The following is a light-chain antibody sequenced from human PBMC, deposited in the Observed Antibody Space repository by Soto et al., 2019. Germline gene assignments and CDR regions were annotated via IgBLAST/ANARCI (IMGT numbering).Light chain of an antibody. J-gene: IGLJ1*01. Sequence: QSVLTQPPSVSAAPGQKVTISCSGSSSNIGNNYVSWYQQLPGTAPKLLIYENNKRPSGIPDRFSGSKSGTSATLGITGLQTGDEADYCCGTWDSSLSAYVFGTRTKVTVL. CDR1: SSNIGNNY. CDR2: ENN. V-gene: IGLV1-51*02. CDR3: GTWDSSLSAYV.